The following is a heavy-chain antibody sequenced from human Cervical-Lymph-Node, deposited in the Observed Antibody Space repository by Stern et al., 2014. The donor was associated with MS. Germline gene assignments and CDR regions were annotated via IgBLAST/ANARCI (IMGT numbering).Heavy chain of an antibody. Sequence: VQLVQSGAEVKKPGSSVKVSCKASGGTFSKYPISWGRQAPGQGLEWMGGIIPLFGIVNYTQKFQGRITITADKSTSTAYMELSSLRSEDTAAYYCARGGIVVVVAATRDYYYGMDVWGQGTTVTVSS. CDR1: GGTFSKYP. D-gene: IGHD2-15*01. CDR3: ARGGIVVVVAATRDYYYGMDV. J-gene: IGHJ6*02. V-gene: IGHV1-69*17. CDR2: IIPLFGIV.